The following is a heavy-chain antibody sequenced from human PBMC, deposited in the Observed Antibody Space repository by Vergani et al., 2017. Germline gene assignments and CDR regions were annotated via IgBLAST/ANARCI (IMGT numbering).Heavy chain of an antibody. V-gene: IGHV3-7*01. D-gene: IGHD5-18*01. CDR2: IKQDGSEK. Sequence: PASGFTFSSYWMSWVRQAPGKGLEWVANIKQDGSEKYYVDSVKGRFTISRDNAKNSLYLQMNSLRAEDTAVYYCARDYRKTAMVTGYYYMDVWGKGTTVTVSS. CDR3: ARDYRKTAMVTGYYYMDV. J-gene: IGHJ6*03. CDR1: GFTFSSYW.